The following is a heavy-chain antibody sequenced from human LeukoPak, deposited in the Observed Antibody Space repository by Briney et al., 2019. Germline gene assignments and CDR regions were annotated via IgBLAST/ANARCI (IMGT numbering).Heavy chain of an antibody. CDR3: ARGGEQEGWFDP. D-gene: IGHD1/OR15-1a*01. Sequence: ASVKVSCKASGYTLTNYGITWVRQAPGQGLEWMGWISAHDGTRNYALKHEDRVTMTTDTSTTTAYMELRSLRSDDTAVYYCARGGEQEGWFDPWGQGTLVTVSS. CDR2: ISAHDGTR. V-gene: IGHV1-18*01. J-gene: IGHJ5*02. CDR1: GYTLTNYG.